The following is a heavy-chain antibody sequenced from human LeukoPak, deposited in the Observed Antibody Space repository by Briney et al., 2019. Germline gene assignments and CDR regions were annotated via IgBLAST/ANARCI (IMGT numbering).Heavy chain of an antibody. CDR3: ARTKNWDIVVVPAAISDY. J-gene: IGHJ4*02. Sequence: ASVKVSCKASGGTFSSYTISWVRQAPGQGLEWMGRIIPILGIANYAQKFQGRVTITADKSTSTAYMELSSLRSEDTAVHYCARTKNWDIVVVPAAISDYWGQGTLVTVSS. CDR1: GGTFSSYT. D-gene: IGHD2-2*02. CDR2: IIPILGIA. V-gene: IGHV1-69*02.